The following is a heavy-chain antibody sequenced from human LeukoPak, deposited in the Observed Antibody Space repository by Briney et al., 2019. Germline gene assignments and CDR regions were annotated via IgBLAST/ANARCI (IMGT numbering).Heavy chain of an antibody. CDR1: GGSISSSSYY. CDR3: ARSQGVRWFDP. J-gene: IGHJ5*02. CDR2: IYYSGST. Sequence: SETLSLTCTVSGGSISSSSYYWGWIRQPPGKGLEWIGSIYYSGSTYYNPSLKSRVTISVDTSKNQFSLKLSSVTAADTAVYYCARSQGVRWFDPWGQGTLVTVSS. D-gene: IGHD3-10*01. V-gene: IGHV4-39*01.